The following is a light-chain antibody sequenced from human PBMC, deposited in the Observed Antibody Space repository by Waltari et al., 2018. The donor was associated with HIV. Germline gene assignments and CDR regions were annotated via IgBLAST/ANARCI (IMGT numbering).Light chain of an antibody. CDR1: QGISNY. Sequence: DIQMTKSPSSLSASVGDRVTITCRASQGISNYLAWYQQKPGQVPKLLIYAASTLQSGVPSRFSGSGSGTDFTLTISSLQPEDVAAYFCQKYNSAPWTFGQGTKVEIK. CDR2: AAS. J-gene: IGKJ1*01. CDR3: QKYNSAPWT. V-gene: IGKV1-27*01.